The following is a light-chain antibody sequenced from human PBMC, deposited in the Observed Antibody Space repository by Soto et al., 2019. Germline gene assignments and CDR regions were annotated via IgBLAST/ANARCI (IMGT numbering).Light chain of an antibody. CDR2: DVS. CDR1: SSDVGAYNY. J-gene: IGLJ3*02. V-gene: IGLV2-14*03. CDR3: SSYTTSVTPV. Sequence: QSALTQPASVSGSPGQSITISCTGTSSDVGAYNYVSWYQQHPGKAPKLIIYDVSYRPSGFSNRFSGSKSGNTASLTISGLQAEDEADYYCSSYTTSVTPVFGGGTKVTVL.